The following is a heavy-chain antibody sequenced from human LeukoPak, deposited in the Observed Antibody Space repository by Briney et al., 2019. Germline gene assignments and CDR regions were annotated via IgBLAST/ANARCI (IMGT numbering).Heavy chain of an antibody. CDR1: GYTFTGYY. D-gene: IGHD3-22*01. V-gene: IGHV1-2*06. Sequence: ASVKVSCKASGYTFTGYYMHWVRQAPGRGLEWMGRINPNSGGTNYAQKFQGRVTMTRDTSTSTVYMELSSLRSEDTAVYYCARDKFDSSGYYYHWGQGTLVTVSS. CDR3: ARDKFDSSGYYYH. J-gene: IGHJ4*02. CDR2: INPNSGGT.